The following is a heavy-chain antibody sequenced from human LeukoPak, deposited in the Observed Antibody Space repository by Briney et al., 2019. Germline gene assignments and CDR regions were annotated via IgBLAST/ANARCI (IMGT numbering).Heavy chain of an antibody. CDR2: IYYSGST. CDR1: GGSIGSSGYY. V-gene: IGHV4-39*01. J-gene: IGHJ4*02. Sequence: SETLSLTCTVSGGSIGSSGYYWGWIRQPPGKGLEWIGSIYYSGSTYYNPSLKSRVTISVDTSKNQFSLKLSSVTAADTAVYYCARPGYSSGWYYFDYWGQGTLVTVSS. CDR3: ARPGYSSGWYYFDY. D-gene: IGHD6-19*01.